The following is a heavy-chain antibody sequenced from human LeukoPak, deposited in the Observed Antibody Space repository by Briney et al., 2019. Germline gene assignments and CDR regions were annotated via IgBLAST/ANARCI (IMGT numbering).Heavy chain of an antibody. Sequence: GESLKISRKGSGYSFTSYWIGWVRQMPGKGLEWMGIIYPGDSDTRYSPSFQGQVTISADKSISTAYLQWSSLKASDTAMYYCARVKMVRGVIITFDYWGQGTLVTVSS. CDR3: ARVKMVRGVIITFDY. CDR1: GYSFTSYW. D-gene: IGHD3-10*01. J-gene: IGHJ4*02. CDR2: IYPGDSDT. V-gene: IGHV5-51*01.